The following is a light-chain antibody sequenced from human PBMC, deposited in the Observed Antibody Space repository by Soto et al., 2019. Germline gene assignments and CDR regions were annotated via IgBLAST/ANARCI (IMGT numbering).Light chain of an antibody. J-gene: IGKJ1*01. Sequence: EIVMTQSPATLSVSPGERATLSCRASQSVSSNLAWYQQKPGQAPRVLIYDASTRATGIPARFRGSGSETEFTLTIRSLQSEDFAVYYCQHYNNWPPWTFGQGTKVEMK. V-gene: IGKV3-15*01. CDR1: QSVSSN. CDR3: QHYNNWPPWT. CDR2: DAS.